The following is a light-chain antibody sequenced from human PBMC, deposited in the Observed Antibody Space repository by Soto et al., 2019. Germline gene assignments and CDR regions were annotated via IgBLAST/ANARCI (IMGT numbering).Light chain of an antibody. CDR1: QSISNH. Sequence: DIQMTQSPSSLSASVEDRVIITCRASQSISNHLNWYQQKPGKAPKLLIYKASSLESGVPSRFSGSGSGTEFTLTISSLQPDDFATYYCQQYNSYSSTFGQGTKVDIK. V-gene: IGKV1-5*03. J-gene: IGKJ1*01. CDR2: KAS. CDR3: QQYNSYSST.